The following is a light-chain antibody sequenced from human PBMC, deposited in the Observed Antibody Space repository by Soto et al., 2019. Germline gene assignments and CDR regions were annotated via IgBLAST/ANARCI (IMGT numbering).Light chain of an antibody. CDR1: QDVTTN. V-gene: IGKV3-15*01. CDR2: DIS. Sequence: EVVLTQSPATLSVSPGGGATLSCRAAQDVTTNVAWYQLKRGQPPRLLIYDISTRATGGPARFSGSGSGTEFTLTISGLQSEDFALYFCQQYNNWPFSFGQGTRLEIK. J-gene: IGKJ5*01. CDR3: QQYNNWPFS.